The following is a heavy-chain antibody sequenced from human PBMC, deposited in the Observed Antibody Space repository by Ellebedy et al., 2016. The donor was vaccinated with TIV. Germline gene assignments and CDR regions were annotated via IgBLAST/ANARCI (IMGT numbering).Heavy chain of an antibody. CDR3: AKDSGRSGWISDY. Sequence: PGGSLRLSCVVSGFTFSTYAMRWFRQAPGKGLEWVSALTTGGVTFYAASVKGRFTISRDSSKNTLYLQMNSLRVEDTAVYLCAKDSGRSGWISDYWGQGTLVTVSS. V-gene: IGHV3-23*01. CDR2: LTTGGVT. CDR1: GFTFSTYA. D-gene: IGHD3-10*01. J-gene: IGHJ4*02.